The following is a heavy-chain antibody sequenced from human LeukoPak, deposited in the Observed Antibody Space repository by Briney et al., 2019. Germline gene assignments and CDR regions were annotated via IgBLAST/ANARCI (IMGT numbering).Heavy chain of an antibody. CDR1: GFTFSSYG. V-gene: IGHV3-30*18. CDR2: ISYDGSNK. CDR3: AKRHRRTSSSWCVDY. Sequence: GGSLRLSCAASGFTFSSYGMHWVRQAPGKGLEWVAVISYDGSNKYYADSVKGRFTISRDNFKNTLYLQMNSLRAEDTAVYYCAKRHRRTSSSWCVDYWGQGTLVTVSS. J-gene: IGHJ4*02. D-gene: IGHD6-13*01.